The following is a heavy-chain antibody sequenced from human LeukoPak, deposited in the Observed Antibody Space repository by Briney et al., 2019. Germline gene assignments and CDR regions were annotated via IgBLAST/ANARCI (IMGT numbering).Heavy chain of an antibody. CDR3: ARASYVLLWFGELFGPKFDY. D-gene: IGHD3-10*01. Sequence: GGTLRLSCAASGFTFSSYGMSWVRQAPGKGLEWVSYISSSGSTIYYADSVKGRFTISRDNAKNSLYLQMNSLRAEDTAVYYCARASYVLLWFGELFGPKFDYWGQGTLVTVSS. CDR1: GFTFSSYG. CDR2: ISSSGSTI. J-gene: IGHJ4*02. V-gene: IGHV3-48*04.